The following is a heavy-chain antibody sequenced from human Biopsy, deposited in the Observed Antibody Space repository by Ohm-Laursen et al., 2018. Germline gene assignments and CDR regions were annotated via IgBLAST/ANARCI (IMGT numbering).Heavy chain of an antibody. J-gene: IGHJ5*02. V-gene: IGHV4-39*01. CDR1: SGSISNNNYY. CDR3: ARDYDTSGYYYVS. D-gene: IGHD3-22*01. CDR2: IFYRGST. Sequence: SETLSLTCTVSSGSISNNNYYWGWIRQPPGKGLEWIGSIFYRGSTHYKPPLKSRVNISVDTSKNQFSLKLNSVTAADTAVYYCARDYDTSGYYYVSWGQGTLVTVSS.